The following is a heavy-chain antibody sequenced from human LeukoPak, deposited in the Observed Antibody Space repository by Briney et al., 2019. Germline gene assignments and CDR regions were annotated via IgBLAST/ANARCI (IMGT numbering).Heavy chain of an antibody. CDR3: AKDLYYDSSGYLDY. CDR2: ISGSGGST. V-gene: IGHV3-23*01. J-gene: IGHJ4*02. CDR1: GFTFSSYA. Sequence: PGGSLRLSCAASGFTFSSYAMSWVRQAPGKGLEWVSAISGSGGSTYYADSVKGRFTISRDNSKNTLYLQMNSLRAEDMALYYCAKDLYYDSSGYLDYWGQGTLVTVSS. D-gene: IGHD3-22*01.